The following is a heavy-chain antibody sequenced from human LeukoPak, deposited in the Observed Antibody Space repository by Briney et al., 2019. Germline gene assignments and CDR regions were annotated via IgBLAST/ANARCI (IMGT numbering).Heavy chain of an antibody. CDR1: GSIFTSYW. J-gene: IGHJ3*02. CDR3: ARPQWLAPYDAFDI. D-gene: IGHD6-19*01. CDR2: IYPGDSDT. Sequence: GESLQISCKGSGSIFTSYWIGWVRQLPGKGVEWMGIIYPGDSDTRYSPSFQGQVTISADKSISTAYLQWSSLKASDTAMYYCARPQWLAPYDAFDIWGQGTMVTVSS. V-gene: IGHV5-51*01.